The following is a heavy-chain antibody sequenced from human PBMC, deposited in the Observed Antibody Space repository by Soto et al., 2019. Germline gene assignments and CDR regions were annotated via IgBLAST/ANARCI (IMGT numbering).Heavy chain of an antibody. V-gene: IGHV4-38-2*02. CDR3: ARDTNSLDL. D-gene: IGHD2-8*01. Sequence: PSETLSLTCVVSSYSISSGFFWAWIRQPPGKGLEWVGSIYHTGDAHYNPSLRSQVSMSVDTSKNHFSLRLTYLTAADTAVYFCARDTNSLDLWGQGILVTVSS. CDR1: SYSISSGFF. J-gene: IGHJ5*02. CDR2: IYHTGDA.